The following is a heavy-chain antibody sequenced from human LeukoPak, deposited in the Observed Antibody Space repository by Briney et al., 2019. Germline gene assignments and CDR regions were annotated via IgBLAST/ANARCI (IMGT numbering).Heavy chain of an antibody. CDR3: AKGFLVVVPAAIFDY. V-gene: IGHV3-23*01. D-gene: IGHD2-2*01. CDR1: GFTFSSYA. CDR2: ISGSGGST. Sequence: GGSLRPSCAASGFTFSSYAMSWVRQAPGKGLEWVSAISGSGGSTYYADSVKGRFTISRDNSKNTLYLQMNSLRAEDTAVYYCAKGFLVVVPAAIFDYWGQGTLVTVSS. J-gene: IGHJ4*02.